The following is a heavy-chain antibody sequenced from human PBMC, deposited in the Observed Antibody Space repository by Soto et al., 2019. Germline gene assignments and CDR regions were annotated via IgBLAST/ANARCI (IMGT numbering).Heavy chain of an antibody. CDR1: GFPFRNFA. Sequence: GGSLRLSCAASGFPFRNFAMAWVRQAPGKGLEWVSIISNSGSSTYHGDSVKGRFTTSRDNSKGTLSLHMRGVRIDDTAVYFCARADLLWDAFDLWGQGTLVTVSS. CDR3: ARADLLWDAFDL. D-gene: IGHD2-2*01. V-gene: IGHV3-23*05. J-gene: IGHJ4*02. CDR2: ISNSGSST.